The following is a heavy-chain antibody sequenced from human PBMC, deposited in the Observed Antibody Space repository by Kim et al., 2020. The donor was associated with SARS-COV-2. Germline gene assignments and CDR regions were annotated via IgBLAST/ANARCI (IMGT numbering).Heavy chain of an antibody. CDR3: ARARIAAAPPGY. CDR1: GGTFSSYA. Sequence: ASVKVSCKASGGTFSSYAISWVRQAPGQGLEWMGGIIPIFGTANYAQKFQGRVTITADESTSTAYMELSSLRSEDTAVYYCARARIAAAPPGYWGQGTLVTVSS. CDR2: IIPIFGTA. V-gene: IGHV1-69*13. D-gene: IGHD6-13*01. J-gene: IGHJ4*02.